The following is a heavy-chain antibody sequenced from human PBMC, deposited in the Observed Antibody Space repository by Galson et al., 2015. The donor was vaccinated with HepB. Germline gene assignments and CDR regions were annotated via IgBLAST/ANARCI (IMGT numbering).Heavy chain of an antibody. CDR3: ARSYGSGSSYYYYSMDV. CDR1: GYCFTSYW. D-gene: IGHD3-10*01. CDR2: IYPGDSDT. Sequence: QSGAEVTKPGESLKISCTGSGYCFTSYWIGWVRQMPGKGLEWMGIIYPGDSDTRYSPSFQGQVTISADKSISTAYLQWSSLKASDTAMYYCARSYGSGSSYYYYSMDVWGQGTTVTVSS. V-gene: IGHV5-51*01. J-gene: IGHJ6*02.